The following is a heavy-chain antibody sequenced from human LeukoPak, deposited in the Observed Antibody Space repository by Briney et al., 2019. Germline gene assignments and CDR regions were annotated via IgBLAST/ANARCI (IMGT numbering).Heavy chain of an antibody. J-gene: IGHJ4*02. CDR3: ARHAAGYYFDY. CDR1: GGSISSYY. D-gene: IGHD6-19*01. CDR2: IYYSGST. V-gene: IGHV4-59*08. Sequence: SETLSLTCTVSGGSISSYYWSWIRQPPWKGLEWIGDIYYSGSTNYNPSLKSRVTISVDTSKNQFSLKLSSVTAADTAVYYCARHAAGYYFDYWGQGTLVTVSS.